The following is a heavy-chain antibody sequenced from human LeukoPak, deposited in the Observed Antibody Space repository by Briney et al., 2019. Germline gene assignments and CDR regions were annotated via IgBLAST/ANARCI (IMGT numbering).Heavy chain of an antibody. CDR2: TEQDGSEK. CDR3: ARSNSYGFDY. V-gene: IGHV3-7*01. J-gene: IGHJ4*02. D-gene: IGHD5-18*01. Sequence: GGSLRLSCAASGFTFSSYWMSWVRQAPGKGLEWVANTEQDGSEKYYVDSVKGRFTISRDNAKNSVYLQMNSLRAEDTAVYYCARSNSYGFDYWGQGTLVTVSS. CDR1: GFTFSSYW.